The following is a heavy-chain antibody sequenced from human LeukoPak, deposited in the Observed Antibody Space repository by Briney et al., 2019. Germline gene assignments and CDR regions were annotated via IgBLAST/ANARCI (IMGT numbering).Heavy chain of an antibody. CDR3: ARWELSGPYGMDV. CDR2: INPNSCGT. J-gene: IGHJ6*02. Sequence: ASVKVSCKASGYTFTGYYLHWVRQAPGQGVEWMGLINPNSCGTNYAQKFQGRVTMTRDTSISTAYMELSRLRSDDTAVYYCARWELSGPYGMDVWGQGTTVTVSS. CDR1: GYTFTGYY. D-gene: IGHD1-26*01. V-gene: IGHV1-2*02.